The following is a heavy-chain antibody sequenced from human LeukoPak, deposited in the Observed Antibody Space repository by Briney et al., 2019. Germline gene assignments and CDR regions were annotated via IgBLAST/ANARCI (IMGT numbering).Heavy chain of an antibody. D-gene: IGHD3-16*01. J-gene: IGHJ4*02. CDR1: GFIFSKAW. CDR2: IKPKTDDGTT. Sequence: GSLRLSCAASGFIFSKAWMAWVRQAPGKGLEWVGHIKPKTDDGTTDYAAAVKGRFTISRDDSKSTLYLQMNSLNTEDTAVYFCTSALNLVLGELLGYWGQGTLVTVSS. CDR3: TSALNLVLGELLGY. V-gene: IGHV3-15*01.